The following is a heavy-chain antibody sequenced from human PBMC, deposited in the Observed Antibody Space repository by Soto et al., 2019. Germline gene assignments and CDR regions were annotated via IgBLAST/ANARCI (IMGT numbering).Heavy chain of an antibody. CDR3: ARGRGLDSYGYPS. D-gene: IGHD5-18*01. J-gene: IGHJ4*02. V-gene: IGHV4-59*01. CDR1: GGSISSYY. CDR2: IYYSGST. Sequence: KTSETLSLTCTVSGGSISSYYWSWIRQPPGKGLEWIGYIYYSGSTNYNPSLKSRVTISVDTSKNQFSLKLSSVTAADTAVYYCARGRGLDSYGYPSWGQGTLVTVSS.